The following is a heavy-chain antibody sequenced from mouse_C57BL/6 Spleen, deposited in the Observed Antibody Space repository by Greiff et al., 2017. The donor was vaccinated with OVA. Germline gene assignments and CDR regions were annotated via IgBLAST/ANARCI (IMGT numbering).Heavy chain of an antibody. CDR2: IDPSDSET. CDR1: GYTFTSYW. J-gene: IGHJ2*01. D-gene: IGHD2-12*01. Sequence: VKLQQPGAELVRPGSSVKLSCKASGYTFTSYWMHWVKQRPIQGLEWIGNIDPSDSETHYNQKFKDKATLTVDKSSSTAYMQLSSLTSEDSAVYYCARERGYSFDYWGQGTTLTVSS. V-gene: IGHV1-52*01. CDR3: ARERGYSFDY.